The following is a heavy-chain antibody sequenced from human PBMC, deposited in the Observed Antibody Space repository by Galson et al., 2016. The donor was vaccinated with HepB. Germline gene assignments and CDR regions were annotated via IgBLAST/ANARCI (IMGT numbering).Heavy chain of an antibody. Sequence: SLRLSCAASGFTLSNYSMNWVRQAPGKGLEWVSYISSSSNTIYYADSVKGRFTVSRDNAKNSLSLQMNRLRDEDTAVYYCARSGYTNLDYWGQGTLVTGSS. CDR3: ARSGYTNLDY. J-gene: IGHJ4*02. V-gene: IGHV3-48*02. CDR1: GFTLSNYS. D-gene: IGHD3-9*01. CDR2: ISSSSNTI.